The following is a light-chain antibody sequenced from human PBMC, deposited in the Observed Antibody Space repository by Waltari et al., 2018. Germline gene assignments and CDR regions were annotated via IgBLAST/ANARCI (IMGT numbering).Light chain of an antibody. V-gene: IGKV3-20*01. CDR1: QSVSRA. CDR2: GAS. Sequence: EIVLTQSPRTLSLSPGERASLSCRASQSVSRALAWYQQNPGQAPRLLIYGASNRATGIPDRFSGSGSGTDFSLIISRLEPEDVAVYYCQHYVSLPVTFGQGTKVEIK. J-gene: IGKJ1*01. CDR3: QHYVSLPVT.